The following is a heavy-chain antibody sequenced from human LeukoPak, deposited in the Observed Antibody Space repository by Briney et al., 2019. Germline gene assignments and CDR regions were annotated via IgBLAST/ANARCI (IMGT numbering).Heavy chain of an antibody. CDR2: INPNSGGT. Sequence: ASVKVSCKASGYTFTAYYIHWVRQAPGEGLEWMGRINPNSGGTNYAQKFQGRVTTTRDTSISTAYMELSRLRSDDTALYYCARLRAYTGYHYAYDYWGQGTLVTVSS. CDR1: GYTFTAYY. V-gene: IGHV1-2*06. J-gene: IGHJ4*02. D-gene: IGHD5-12*01. CDR3: ARLRAYTGYHYAYDY.